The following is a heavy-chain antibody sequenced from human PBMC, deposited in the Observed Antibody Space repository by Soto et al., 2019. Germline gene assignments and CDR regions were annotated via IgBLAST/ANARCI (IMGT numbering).Heavy chain of an antibody. J-gene: IGHJ4*02. CDR1: GYPFTSYG. Sequence: ASVKVSCKASGYPFTSYGVSWVRQAPGQGLEWIGWISASDGETHSAQKFQGRVTMTTDTSTTTAYLDLRSLTSDDTAVYYCVRDPRWQHLEFDFWGQGTLVTVSS. CDR3: VRDPRWQHLEFDF. D-gene: IGHD6-13*01. CDR2: ISASDGET. V-gene: IGHV1-18*01.